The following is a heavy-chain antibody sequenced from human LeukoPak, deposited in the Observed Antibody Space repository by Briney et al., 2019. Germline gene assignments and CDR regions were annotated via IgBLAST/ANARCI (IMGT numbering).Heavy chain of an antibody. CDR1: GGSISSYY. Sequence: SETLSLTCTVSGGSISSYYWSWIRQPPGKGLEWIGYIYYSGSTNYNPSLKSRVTISVDTSKNQFSLKLSSVTAADTAVYYCAGSHHGTFDYWGQGTLVTISS. D-gene: IGHD3-10*01. V-gene: IGHV4-59*08. CDR3: AGSHHGTFDY. CDR2: IYYSGST. J-gene: IGHJ4*02.